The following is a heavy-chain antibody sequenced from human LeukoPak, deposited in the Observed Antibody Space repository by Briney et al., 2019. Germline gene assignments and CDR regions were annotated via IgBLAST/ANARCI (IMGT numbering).Heavy chain of an antibody. J-gene: IGHJ5*02. Sequence: GESLKISCKGSGYSFTSYWIGWVRQMPGKGLEWMGIIYPGDSDTRYSPSFQGQVTISADKSISTAYLQWSSLKASDTAMYYCARHRRYNWDDVGPLDPWGQGTLVTVSS. CDR1: GYSFTSYW. D-gene: IGHD1-1*01. CDR3: ARHRRYNWDDVGPLDP. V-gene: IGHV5-51*01. CDR2: IYPGDSDT.